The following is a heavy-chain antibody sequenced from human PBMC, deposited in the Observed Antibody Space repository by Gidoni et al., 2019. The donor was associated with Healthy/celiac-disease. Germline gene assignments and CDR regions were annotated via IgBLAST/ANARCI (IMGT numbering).Heavy chain of an antibody. J-gene: IGHJ3*02. CDR2: IYLNDDK. CDR3: AHRQGQYSSSLNNAFDI. V-gene: IGHV2-5*01. Sequence: QITLKESGPTLVKPTQTLTLTCTFSGFPLSTSGVGVGWIRQPPGKALDWLALIYLNDDKRYSQSLKRRLTITKDTSKNQVVLTMTNMDPVDTATYYCAHRQGQYSSSLNNAFDIWGQGTMVTVSS. CDR1: GFPLSTSGVG. D-gene: IGHD6-6*01.